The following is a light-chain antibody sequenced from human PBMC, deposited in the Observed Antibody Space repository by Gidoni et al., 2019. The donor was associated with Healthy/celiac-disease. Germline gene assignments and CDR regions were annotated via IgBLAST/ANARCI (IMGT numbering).Light chain of an antibody. CDR1: SSNIGSNY. Sequence: QSVLTQPPSAFGTPGQRVTISCSGSSSNIGSNYVYWYQQLPGTAPKLLIYRNNQRPSGVPDRFSGSKSGTSASLAISGLRSEDEADYYCAAWDDSLSGSWVFGGGTKLTVL. J-gene: IGLJ3*02. CDR2: RNN. V-gene: IGLV1-47*01. CDR3: AAWDDSLSGSWV.